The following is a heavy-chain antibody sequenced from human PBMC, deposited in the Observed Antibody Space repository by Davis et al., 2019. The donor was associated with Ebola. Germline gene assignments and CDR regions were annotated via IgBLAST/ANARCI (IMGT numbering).Heavy chain of an antibody. CDR2: ISYDGSKK. CDR1: GFAFRSYG. Sequence: GGSLRLSCAASGFAFRSYGMHWVRQAPGNRLEWVAVISYDGSKKYYADSVKGRFIISRDNSKNTLYLQMDSLRAEETALYYCVKKGHYDSSGYYGPFDYWGQGTLVTVSS. CDR3: VKKGHYDSSGYYGPFDY. V-gene: IGHV3-33*05. D-gene: IGHD3-22*01. J-gene: IGHJ4*02.